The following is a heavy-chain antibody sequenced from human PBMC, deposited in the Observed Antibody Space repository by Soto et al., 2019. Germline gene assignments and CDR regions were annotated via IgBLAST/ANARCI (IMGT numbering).Heavy chain of an antibody. V-gene: IGHV3-48*03. Sequence: VGSLRLSCTASGGTFSSYEMNWVRQAPGKGLEWVSYISSSGSTIYYADSVKGRFTISRDNAKNSLYLQMNSLRAEDTAVYYCARDSYGMDVWGHGTTVTVSS. CDR1: GGTFSSYE. CDR3: ARDSYGMDV. CDR2: ISSSGSTI. J-gene: IGHJ6*02.